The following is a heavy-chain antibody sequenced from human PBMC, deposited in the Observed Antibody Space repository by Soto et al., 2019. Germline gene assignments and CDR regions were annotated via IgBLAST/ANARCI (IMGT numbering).Heavy chain of an antibody. CDR3: ASGRSRDGLPDFDY. V-gene: IGHV3-30-3*01. Sequence: GGSLRLSCAASGFTFSSYAMHWVRQAPGKGLEWVAVISYDGSNKYYADSVKGRFTISRDNSKNTLYLQMNSLRAEDTAVYYCASGRSRDGLPDFDYWGQGTLVTVSS. CDR1: GFTFSSYA. CDR2: ISYDGSNK. D-gene: IGHD2-2*01. J-gene: IGHJ4*02.